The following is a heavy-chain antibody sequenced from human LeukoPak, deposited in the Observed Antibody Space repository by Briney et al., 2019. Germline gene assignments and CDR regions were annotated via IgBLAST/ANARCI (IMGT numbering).Heavy chain of an antibody. CDR3: ARGYSNSYYYYGMDV. J-gene: IGHJ6*02. Sequence: KPSETLSLTCSVSGGSIRDTSFYWGWIRQPPGKGLEWIGNIHYTGSTYYNPSLKSRVTISVDTSKNQFSLKLSSVTAADTAVYYCARGYSNSYYYYGMDVWGQGTTVTVSS. CDR1: GGSIRDTSFY. V-gene: IGHV4-39*07. CDR2: IHYTGST. D-gene: IGHD4-11*01.